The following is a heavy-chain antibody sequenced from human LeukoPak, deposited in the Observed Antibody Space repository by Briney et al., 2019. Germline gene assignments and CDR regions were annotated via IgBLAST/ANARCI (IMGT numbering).Heavy chain of an antibody. Sequence: ASVKVSCKASGGTFSSYAISWVRQAPGQGPEWMGRIIPILGIANYAQKFQGRVTITADKSTSTAYMELSSLRSEDTAVYYCARDDNGYNSPFDYWGQGTLVTVSS. CDR1: GGTFSSYA. D-gene: IGHD5-24*01. CDR2: IIPILGIA. J-gene: IGHJ4*02. CDR3: ARDDNGYNSPFDY. V-gene: IGHV1-69*04.